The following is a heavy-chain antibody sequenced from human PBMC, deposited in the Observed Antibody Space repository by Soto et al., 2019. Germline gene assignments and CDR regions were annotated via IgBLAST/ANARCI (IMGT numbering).Heavy chain of an antibody. CDR1: GLTFSSYS. V-gene: IGHV3-21*01. J-gene: IGHJ4*02. CDR3: AKGGSFDQ. Sequence: GGSLRVACAAAGLTFSSYSMNWVSQAPGKGLEWVSSISSSSSYIYYADSVKGRFTISRDNSKSTLYLEMNSLTADDTAVYFSAKGGSFDQSGQPTLLSVSS. CDR2: ISSSSSYI.